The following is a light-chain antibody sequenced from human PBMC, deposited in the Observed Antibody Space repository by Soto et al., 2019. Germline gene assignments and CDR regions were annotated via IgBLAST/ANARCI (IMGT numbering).Light chain of an antibody. CDR2: DAS. Sequence: DLQMTQSPSTLSASVGGRVIITCRASQSITSWLAWYQQKPGKAPNLLIYDASSLESGVPSRFSGSGSGTEFTLTISSLQPDDFATYYCQQYNTYSWTFGQGTKVDIK. J-gene: IGKJ1*01. V-gene: IGKV1-5*01. CDR3: QQYNTYSWT. CDR1: QSITSW.